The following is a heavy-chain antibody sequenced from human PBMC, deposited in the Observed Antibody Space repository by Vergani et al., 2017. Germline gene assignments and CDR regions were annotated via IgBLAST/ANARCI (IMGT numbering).Heavy chain of an antibody. J-gene: IGHJ5*02. V-gene: IGHV3-9*01. CDR3: ARARKFRFGVVWENWFDP. D-gene: IGHD3-3*01. CDR1: GFTFDDYA. CDR2: ISLNRGSI. Sequence: EVQLVESGGGLVQPGRSLRLSCAASGFTFDDYAMHWVRQAPGKGLEWVSGISLNRGSIGYADSVKGRFTISRDNAKNSLDLQMNSVRAEDTALYYCARARKFRFGVVWENWFDPWGQGTLVTVSS.